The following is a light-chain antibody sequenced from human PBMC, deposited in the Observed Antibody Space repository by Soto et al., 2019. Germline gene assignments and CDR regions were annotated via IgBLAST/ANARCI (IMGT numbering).Light chain of an antibody. CDR1: SSDVGGYNY. V-gene: IGLV2-11*01. CDR3: CSYSGSYTGV. J-gene: IGLJ1*01. Sequence: QSALTQPRSVSGSPGQSVTISCTGTSSDVGGYNYVSWYQQHPGKAPKLMIYDVGKRPSGVPDRFSGSKSDNTASLTISGLQAEVEADYYFCSYSGSYTGVFGTGTKLTVL. CDR2: DVG.